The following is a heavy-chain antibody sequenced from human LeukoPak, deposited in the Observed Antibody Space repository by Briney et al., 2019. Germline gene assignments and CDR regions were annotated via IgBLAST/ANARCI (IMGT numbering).Heavy chain of an antibody. CDR1: GGSFSGYY. CDR3: ARGWAAADY. J-gene: IGHJ4*02. Sequence: SETLSLTCAVYGGSFSGYYWSWIRQPPGKGLEWIGEINHSGSTNYNPSLKSRVTISVDTSEDQFPLKLSSVTAADTAVYYCARGWAAADYWGQGTLVTVSS. CDR2: INHSGST. D-gene: IGHD6-13*01. V-gene: IGHV4-34*01.